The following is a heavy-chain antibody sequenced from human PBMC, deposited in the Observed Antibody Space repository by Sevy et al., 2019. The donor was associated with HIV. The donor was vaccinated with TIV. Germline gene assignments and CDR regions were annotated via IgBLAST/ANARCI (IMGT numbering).Heavy chain of an antibody. V-gene: IGHV4-4*02. CDR3: SSRLWFGELGGWYFDY. D-gene: IGHD3-10*01. Sequence: SETLSLTCAVSGGSINSNNWWSWVRQPPGKGLEWIGEIYHSGSINYNPSLKSRVTISVDKSKKQFSLKVNSVTAADTAVYYWSSRLWFGELGGWYFDYWGQGTLVTVSS. CDR2: IYHSGSI. CDR1: GGSINSNNW. J-gene: IGHJ4*02.